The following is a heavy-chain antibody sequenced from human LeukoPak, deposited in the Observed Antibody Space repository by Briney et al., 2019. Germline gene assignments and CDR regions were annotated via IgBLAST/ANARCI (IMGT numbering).Heavy chain of an antibody. D-gene: IGHD1-14*01. V-gene: IGHV1-2*02. J-gene: IGHJ4*02. Sequence: GASVKVSCKTSGYTFTGYYMHWVRQAPGQGLEWMGWINTAMGGTNYTQKFQGRVTMTRDTSIGTAYLELNRLTSDDTAVYYCARVLARFGNLDYWGQGILVSVST. CDR1: GYTFTGYY. CDR3: ARVLARFGNLDY. CDR2: INTAMGGT.